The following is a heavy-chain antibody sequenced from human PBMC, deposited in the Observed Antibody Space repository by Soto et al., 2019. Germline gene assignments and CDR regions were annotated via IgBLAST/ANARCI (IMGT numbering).Heavy chain of an antibody. D-gene: IGHD3-22*01. CDR3: AHRIVTNNWSDP. CDR2: IYWDDNK. Sequence: QITLKESGPTLVKPTQTLTLTCTFSGFSLSTSGVGVGWIRQPPGKALEWLALIYWDDNKRYSPSLKTRLTITKDTSKNQVVLTMTNMDPVDRATDYCAHRIVTNNWSDPWGQGTLVTVSS. V-gene: IGHV2-5*02. CDR1: GFSLSTSGVG. J-gene: IGHJ5*02.